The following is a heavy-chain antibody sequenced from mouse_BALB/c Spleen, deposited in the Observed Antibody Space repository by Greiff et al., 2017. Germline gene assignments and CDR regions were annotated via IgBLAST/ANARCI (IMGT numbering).Heavy chain of an antibody. CDR1: GFTFSDYY. V-gene: IGHV5-4*02. Sequence: EVKVVESGGGLVKPGGSLKLSCAASGFTFSDYYMYWVRQTPEKRLEWVATISAGGSYTYYPDSVKGRFTISRDNAKNNLYLQMSSLKSEDTAMYYCARGGVWFAYWGQGTLVTVSA. J-gene: IGHJ3*01. CDR2: ISAGGSYT. CDR3: ARGGVWFAY.